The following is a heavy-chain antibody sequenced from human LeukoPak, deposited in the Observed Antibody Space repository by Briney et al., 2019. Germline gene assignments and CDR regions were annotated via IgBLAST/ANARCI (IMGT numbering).Heavy chain of an antibody. J-gene: IGHJ4*02. D-gene: IGHD3-10*01. CDR1: GDSISLYS. CDR2: IDIGGSV. Sequence: PSETLSLTCTVPGDSISLYSWTWIRQPAGKGLEWIGRIDIGGSVVYNPSLKSRVTLSVDTSKNQFSLRLSSVTAADTAVYYCARGSARITMVRGVTAFDYWGQGTLVTVSS. V-gene: IGHV4-4*07. CDR3: ARGSARITMVRGVTAFDY.